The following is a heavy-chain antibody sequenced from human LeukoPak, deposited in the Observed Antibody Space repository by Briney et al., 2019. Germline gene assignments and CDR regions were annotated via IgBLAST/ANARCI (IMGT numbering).Heavy chain of an antibody. D-gene: IGHD3-22*01. J-gene: IGHJ4*02. CDR1: GGSISSGLYS. Sequence: SETLSLTCDVSGGSISSGLYSWSWIRQPLGKGLEWIGYIYHTGSTYYNPSLKSRVTISVDTSKNQFSLKLSSVTAADTAVYYCARGHSYYDSSGYYYYFDYWGQGTLVTVSS. CDR3: ARGHSYYDSSGYYYYFDY. V-gene: IGHV4-30-2*01. CDR2: IYHTGST.